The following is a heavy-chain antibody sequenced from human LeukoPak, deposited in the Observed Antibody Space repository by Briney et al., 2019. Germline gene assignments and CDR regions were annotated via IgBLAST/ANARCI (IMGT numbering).Heavy chain of an antibody. D-gene: IGHD3-10*01. J-gene: IGHJ5*02. V-gene: IGHV4-34*01. Sequence: PSETLSLTCAVYGGSFSGYYWSWIRQPPGKGLEWMGEINHSGSTNYNPSLKSRVTISVDTSKNQFSLKLSSVTAADTAVYYCARERPTSGSGTAGWFDPWGQGALVTVSS. CDR3: ARERPTSGSGTAGWFDP. CDR2: INHSGST. CDR1: GGSFSGYY.